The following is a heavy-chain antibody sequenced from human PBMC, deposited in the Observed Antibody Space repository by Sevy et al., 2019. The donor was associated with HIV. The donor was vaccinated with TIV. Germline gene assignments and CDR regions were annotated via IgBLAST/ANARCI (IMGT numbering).Heavy chain of an antibody. V-gene: IGHV3-74*01. J-gene: IGHJ6*02. CDR2: INIDGSNT. D-gene: IGHD2-15*01. Sequence: GGSLRLSCAASGLTFRSYWMHWVRQAPGKGLVWVSRINIDGSNTTYADSVKGRFTISRDNAKNTLYLQMNSLRAEDTAVYYCARALAYCSGGSCSIGWGMDVWGQGTTVTVSS. CDR3: ARALAYCSGGSCSIGWGMDV. CDR1: GLTFRSYW.